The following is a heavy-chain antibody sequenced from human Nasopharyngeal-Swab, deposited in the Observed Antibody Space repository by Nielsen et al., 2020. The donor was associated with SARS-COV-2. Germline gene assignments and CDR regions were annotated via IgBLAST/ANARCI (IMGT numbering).Heavy chain of an antibody. CDR2: IDPSDSYT. CDR3: GRSDTAMGVGH. J-gene: IGHJ5*02. D-gene: IGHD5-18*01. Sequence: VRQMPGKGLEWMGRIDPSDSYTNYNPSSQGHVTISADKSISTAYLQWSSLKASDTAMYYCGRSDTAMGVGHWGQGTLVTVSS. V-gene: IGHV5-10-1*01.